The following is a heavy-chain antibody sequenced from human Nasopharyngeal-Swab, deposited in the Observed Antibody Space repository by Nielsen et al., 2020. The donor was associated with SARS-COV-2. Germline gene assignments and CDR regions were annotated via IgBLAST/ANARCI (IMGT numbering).Heavy chain of an antibody. V-gene: IGHV5-51*01. Sequence: GESLKISCATSGYSFTTYWIGWVRQMPGKGLEWMGIIYPGDSDTRYSPSFQGQVTISADKSITTAYLQWNSLKASDTAMYYCARPYAPWYYYGMAVWGQGTTVTVSS. J-gene: IGHJ6*02. CDR1: GYSFTTYW. D-gene: IGHD2-8*01. CDR3: ARPYAPWYYYGMAV. CDR2: IYPGDSDT.